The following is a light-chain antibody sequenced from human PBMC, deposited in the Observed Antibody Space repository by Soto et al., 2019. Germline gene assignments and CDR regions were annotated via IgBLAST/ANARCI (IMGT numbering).Light chain of an antibody. CDR1: QSVRSGY. Sequence: PGARATLSCRASQSVRSGYFAWYQQKSGQAPRLLIVAASDRATDIPDRFSGGGSGTDFTLTISRLEPEDFALYYCHQYGNSPLTFGGGTRLEIK. V-gene: IGKV3-20*01. CDR2: AAS. J-gene: IGKJ4*01. CDR3: HQYGNSPLT.